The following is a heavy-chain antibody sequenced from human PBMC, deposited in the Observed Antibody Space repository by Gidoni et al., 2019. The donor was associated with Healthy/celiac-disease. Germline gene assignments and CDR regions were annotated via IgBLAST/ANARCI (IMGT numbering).Heavy chain of an antibody. J-gene: IGHJ5*02. V-gene: IGHV5-51*01. CDR3: ARLDTIFGVVITGWFDP. Sequence: EVQLVQSGAEVTTPGESRKISCKGSGYSFPSYWIGWVRQMPGKGLEWMGITQPGGSDTRYSPSFQGQVTISADKTISTAYLQWSSLKASNTARYYCARLDTIFGVVITGWFDPWGQGTLVTVSS. D-gene: IGHD3-3*01. CDR1: GYSFPSYW. CDR2: TQPGGSDT.